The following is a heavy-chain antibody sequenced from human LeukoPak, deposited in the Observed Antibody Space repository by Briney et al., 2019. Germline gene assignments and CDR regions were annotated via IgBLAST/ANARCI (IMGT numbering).Heavy chain of an antibody. CDR1: GFTFGSYS. J-gene: IGHJ4*02. CDR3: ARGGGGVATEFDY. Sequence: GGSLRLSCAAFGFTFGSYSMNWVRQAPGKGLEWVSYISSSSSTIYYADSVKGRFTISRDNAKNSLYLQMNSLRAEDTAVYYCARGGGGVATEFDYWGQGTLVTVSS. CDR2: ISSSSSTI. D-gene: IGHD5-12*01. V-gene: IGHV3-48*01.